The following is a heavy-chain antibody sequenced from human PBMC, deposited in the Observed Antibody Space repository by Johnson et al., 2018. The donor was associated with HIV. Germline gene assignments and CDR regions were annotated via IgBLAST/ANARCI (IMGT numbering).Heavy chain of an antibody. V-gene: IGHV3-11*04. D-gene: IGHD2-15*01. J-gene: IGHJ3*01. Sequence: QEKLVESGGGVVQPGGSLRLSCVASGVTFSDYFMSWIRQAPGKGLEWVASISGSGSARYYADSVKGRFTISRDNARTSLYLQMNSLRAEDTAVYYCARDQGVRRVVVFDDAFDVWGQGTMVTVSS. CDR2: ISGSGSAR. CDR1: GVTFSDYF. CDR3: ARDQGVRRVVVFDDAFDV.